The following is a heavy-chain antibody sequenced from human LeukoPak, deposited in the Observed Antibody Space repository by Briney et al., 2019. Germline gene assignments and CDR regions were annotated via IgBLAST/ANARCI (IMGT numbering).Heavy chain of an antibody. V-gene: IGHV3-33*01. Sequence: GSLRLSCAASGFTFSSYGMHWVRQAPGKGLEWVAVIWYDGSNKYYADSVKGRFTISRDNSKNTLYLQMNSLRAEDTAVYYCARASITMVRGVTASYVGYDYWGQGTLVTVSS. CDR3: ARASITMVRGVTASYVGYDY. J-gene: IGHJ4*02. CDR2: IWYDGSNK. D-gene: IGHD3-10*01. CDR1: GFTFSSYG.